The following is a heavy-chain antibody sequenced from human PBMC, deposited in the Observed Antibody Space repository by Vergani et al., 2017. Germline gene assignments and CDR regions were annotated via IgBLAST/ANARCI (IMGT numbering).Heavy chain of an antibody. D-gene: IGHD3-22*01. CDR3: ARNLRDSSGYDGY. Sequence: QVQLVQSGAEVKKPGSSVKVSCKSSGGTFTRSPIRWVRQAPGQALEWLGGINPIFGTANYAQKFQGRVKITAEESTSTAYMELSSLRSEDTAVYYCARNLRDSSGYDGYWGQGTLVTVSS. V-gene: IGHV1-69*01. CDR2: INPIFGTA. J-gene: IGHJ4*02. CDR1: GGTFTRSP.